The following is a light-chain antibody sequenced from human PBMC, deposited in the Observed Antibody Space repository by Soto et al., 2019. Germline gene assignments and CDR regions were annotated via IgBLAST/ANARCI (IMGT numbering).Light chain of an antibody. CDR2: AAS. V-gene: IGKV1-39*01. CDR1: QNINNY. J-gene: IGKJ1*01. CDR3: QQSDTTPVT. Sequence: DNHMTQSPSSLSPSREEHDCITNLSSQNINNYLNWYQQRPGKAPKLLIYAASNFQSGVPSRFSGSGSKTDFTLTISSLQPEDFATYCCQQSDTTPVTFGQGTKVDIK.